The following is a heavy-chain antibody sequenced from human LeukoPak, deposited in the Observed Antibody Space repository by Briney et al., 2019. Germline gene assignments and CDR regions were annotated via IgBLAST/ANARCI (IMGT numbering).Heavy chain of an antibody. CDR2: YYHSGST. CDR1: GDSISSGGYY. D-gene: IGHD2-2*01. J-gene: IGHJ4*02. Sequence: SETLSLTCAVSGDSISSGGYYWSWIRQPPGKGLEWIGYYYHSGSTYYNPSLKSRLTISVDRSKNQFSLRLSSVTAADTAVYYCARAPEGYCSSTSCHYIDYWGQGTLVTVSS. V-gene: IGHV4-30-2*01. CDR3: ARAPEGYCSSTSCHYIDY.